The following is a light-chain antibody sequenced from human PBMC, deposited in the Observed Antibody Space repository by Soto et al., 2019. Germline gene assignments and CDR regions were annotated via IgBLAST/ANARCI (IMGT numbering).Light chain of an antibody. CDR2: EVS. V-gene: IGLV2-8*01. J-gene: IGLJ3*02. Sequence: QSAVTQPPSASGSPGQSVTISCTGTSSDVGGYNYVSWYQQHPGKAPKLMIYEVSKRPSGVPDRFSGSKSGNTASLTVSGLQSEDEADDYCSSYAVSNILWVFGGGTKLTVL. CDR3: SSYAVSNILWV. CDR1: SSDVGGYNY.